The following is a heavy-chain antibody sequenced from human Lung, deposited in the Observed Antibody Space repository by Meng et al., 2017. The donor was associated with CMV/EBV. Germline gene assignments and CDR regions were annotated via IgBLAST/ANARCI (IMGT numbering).Heavy chain of an antibody. D-gene: IGHD2-2*01. CDR3: VRDVNQLLPYRFFDY. CDR2: IDYSGVT. CDR1: GGSISSSSQY. Sequence: SETXSLTCTVSGGSISSSSQYWAWIRQAPGKGLEWIGNIDYSGVTYYSPSLKRRVTISVDMSKNQFSLKLSTVTAADTAIYYCVRDVNQLLPYRFFDYWGQGTLVTVSS. V-gene: IGHV4-39*07. J-gene: IGHJ4*02.